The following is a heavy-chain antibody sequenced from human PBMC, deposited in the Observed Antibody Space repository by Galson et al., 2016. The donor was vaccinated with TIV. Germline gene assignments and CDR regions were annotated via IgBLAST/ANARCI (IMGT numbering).Heavy chain of an antibody. CDR1: GYTFTDYY. V-gene: IGHV1-2*04. Sequence: SCKASGYTFTDYYIHWVRQAPGHGLEWMRWINPNSGGTLFARKLQGWVTLTRDTSINTAYMELSRLKSDDTAVYYCAKVAATSDGFDVWGQGTMVTVAS. CDR3: AKVAATSDGFDV. CDR2: INPNSGGT. D-gene: IGHD2-15*01. J-gene: IGHJ3*01.